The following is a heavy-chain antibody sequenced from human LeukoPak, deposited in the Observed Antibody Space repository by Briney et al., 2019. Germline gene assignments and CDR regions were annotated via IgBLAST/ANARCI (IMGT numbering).Heavy chain of an antibody. CDR2: ISWNSGSI. Sequence: PGGSLRLSCAASGFTFDDYAMHWVRQAPGKGLEWVSGISWNSGSIGYADSVKGRFTISRDNAKNSLYLQMNSLRAEDTALYYCAKGGSPSHNWFNSWGQGTLVTVSS. J-gene: IGHJ5*01. D-gene: IGHD2-15*01. CDR3: AKGGSPSHNWFNS. CDR1: GFTFDDYA. V-gene: IGHV3-9*01.